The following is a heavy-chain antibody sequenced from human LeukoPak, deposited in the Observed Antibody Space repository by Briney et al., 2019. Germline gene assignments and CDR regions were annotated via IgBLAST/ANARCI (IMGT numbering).Heavy chain of an antibody. V-gene: IGHV3-23*01. CDR3: AKDRVSYYGSGSYSRAPIDY. D-gene: IGHD3-10*01. J-gene: IGHJ4*02. Sequence: GGSLRLSCAASGFTFSSYGLSWVRQGPGKGLEWVSTIGGSGSGTYYADSVKGRFTISRDDSKNTLYLQMKNLRATDTAVYYCAKDRVSYYGSGSYSRAPIDYWGQGTLVTVSS. CDR1: GFTFSSYG. CDR2: IGGSGSGT.